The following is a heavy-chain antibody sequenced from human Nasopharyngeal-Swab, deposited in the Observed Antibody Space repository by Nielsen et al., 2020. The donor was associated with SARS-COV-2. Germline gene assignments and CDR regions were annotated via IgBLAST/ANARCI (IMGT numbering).Heavy chain of an antibody. D-gene: IGHD2-2*01. V-gene: IGHV4-34*01. CDR1: GGSSSDSP. J-gene: IGHJ4*02. Sequence: SETLSLTRAVSGGSSSDSPWSWLRLLPGKRLEWIGKINHRGGTAYRSSLKSRVSISVDTSKNQFSLELRSVTAADTAVYFCARGPDQVHSFDSWDQGGLVTVSS. CDR2: INHRGGT. CDR3: ARGPDQVHSFDS.